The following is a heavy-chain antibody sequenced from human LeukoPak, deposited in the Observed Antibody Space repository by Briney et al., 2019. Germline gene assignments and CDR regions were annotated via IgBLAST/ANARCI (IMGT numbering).Heavy chain of an antibody. Sequence: SETLSLTCTVSGGSISSATYYWSWIRQPPGKGLEWIGEINHSGSTNYNPSLKSQVTISVDTSKNQFYLKLSSVTAADTAVYYCARGVWGSYRFDYWGQGTLVTVSS. CDR1: GGSISSATYY. V-gene: IGHV4-39*07. J-gene: IGHJ4*02. CDR3: ARGVWGSYRFDY. CDR2: INHSGST. D-gene: IGHD3-16*02.